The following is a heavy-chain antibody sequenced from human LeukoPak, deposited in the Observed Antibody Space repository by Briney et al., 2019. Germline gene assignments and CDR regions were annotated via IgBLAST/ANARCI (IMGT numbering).Heavy chain of an antibody. CDR1: GFTFSDYY. J-gene: IGHJ6*02. CDR3: ARTESSGYDVLTGPTHANYGMDV. CDR2: ISRSSSYT. D-gene: IGHD3-9*01. V-gene: IGHV3-11*03. Sequence: AGGSLRLSCAASGFTFSDYYMSWIRHAPGKGLEWVSYISRSSSYTNYADSVKGRFTISRDNAKRSVYLQMNSLRAEDTAVYYCARTESSGYDVLTGPTHANYGMDVWGQGTMVTVSS.